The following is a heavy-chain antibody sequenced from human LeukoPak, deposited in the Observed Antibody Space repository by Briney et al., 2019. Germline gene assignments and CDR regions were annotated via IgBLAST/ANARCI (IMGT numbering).Heavy chain of an antibody. CDR1: GSTFSTYA. V-gene: IGHV3-30-3*01. Sequence: PGRSLRLSCSASGSTFSTYAMHWVRQAPGKGLEWVAVISYDGTNKYYADSVKGRFTVSRDNSKNTLYLQMNSLRPEDTAIYYCAREAAAYCGGDCWVDYWGQGTLVTVSS. CDR3: AREAAAYCGGDCWVDY. D-gene: IGHD2-21*02. J-gene: IGHJ4*02. CDR2: ISYDGTNK.